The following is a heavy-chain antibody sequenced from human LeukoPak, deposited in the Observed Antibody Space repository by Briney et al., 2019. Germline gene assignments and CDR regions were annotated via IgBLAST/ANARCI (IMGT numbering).Heavy chain of an antibody. J-gene: IGHJ4*02. CDR1: GGSISSYY. CDR2: IYTSGST. Sequence: SETLSLACTVSGGSISSYYWSWIRQPAGKGLEWIGRIYTSGSTSYNPSLKSRVTMSVDTSKNQFSLQLSSVTAADTAVYYCAGDQGSYPYCFDSWGQGTLVTVSS. D-gene: IGHD1-26*01. CDR3: AGDQGSYPYCFDS. V-gene: IGHV4-4*07.